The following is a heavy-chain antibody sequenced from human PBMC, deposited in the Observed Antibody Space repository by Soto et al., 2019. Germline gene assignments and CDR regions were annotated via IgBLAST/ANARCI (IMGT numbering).Heavy chain of an antibody. CDR1: VCSLSNARMG. CDR3: ARTNVDTAMGLDY. V-gene: IGHV2-26*01. CDR2: IFSNDEK. J-gene: IGHJ4*02. D-gene: IGHD5-18*01. Sequence: SGPTLVNPTETRTLSCTVSVCSLSNARMGVSWIRQPPGKALEWLAHIFSNDEKSYSTSLKSRLTISKDTSKSQVVLTMTNMDPVDTATYYCARTNVDTAMGLDYWGQGTLVTVSS.